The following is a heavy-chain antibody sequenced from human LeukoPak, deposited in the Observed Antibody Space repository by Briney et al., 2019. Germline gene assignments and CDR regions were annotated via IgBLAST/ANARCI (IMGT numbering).Heavy chain of an antibody. CDR1: GFTFSSYW. J-gene: IGHJ6*03. V-gene: IGHV3-7*01. CDR2: IKQDGSEK. CDR3: ARYSVYSSSWYDYYYMDV. D-gene: IGHD6-13*01. Sequence: GGSLRLSCAASGFTFSSYWMSWVRQAPGKGLEWVANIKQDGSEKYYVDSVKGRFTISRDNAKNSLYLQMNSLRAEDTAVYYCARYSVYSSSWYDYYYMDVWGKGTTVTVSS.